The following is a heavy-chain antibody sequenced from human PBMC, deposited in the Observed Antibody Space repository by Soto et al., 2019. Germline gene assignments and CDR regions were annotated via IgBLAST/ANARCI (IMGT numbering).Heavy chain of an antibody. CDR1: GFIFSDHY. V-gene: IGHV3-72*01. D-gene: IGHD1-26*01. Sequence: EVQLVESGGGLVEPGGSLRLSCAASGFIFSDHYMDWVRQAPGKGLEWIGRVRDKANGYTTEYAASVRGRFTVTRDDSNNSLDLKMNSLQIEDTAMYDCFRNLASGGTYYIDYWGQGTLVTVSS. CDR2: VRDKANGYTT. J-gene: IGHJ4*02. CDR3: FRNLASGGTYYIDY.